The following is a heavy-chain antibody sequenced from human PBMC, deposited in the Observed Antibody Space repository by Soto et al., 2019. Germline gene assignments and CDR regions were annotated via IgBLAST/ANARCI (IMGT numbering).Heavy chain of an antibody. J-gene: IGHJ4*02. V-gene: IGHV3-33*01. CDR1: GFTFSSYG. Sequence: PGGSLRLSCAASGFTFSSYGMHWVRQAPGKGLEWVAVIWYDGSNKYYADSVKGRFTISRDNSKNTLYLQMNSLRAEDTAVYYCARDVCSSTSCLFDYWGQGTLVTVSS. CDR2: IWYDGSNK. D-gene: IGHD2-2*01. CDR3: ARDVCSSTSCLFDY.